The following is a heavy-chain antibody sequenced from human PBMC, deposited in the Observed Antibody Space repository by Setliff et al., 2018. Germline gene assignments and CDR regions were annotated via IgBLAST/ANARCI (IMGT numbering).Heavy chain of an antibody. Sequence: ASVKVSCKASGYTFTGYYMHWVRQAPGQGLEWMGWINPNSGGTNYGQKFQGRVTMTRDTSISTAYMELSRLRSDDTAVYYCARFYWRGGAFDIWGQGTMVTVSS. CDR1: GYTFTGYY. CDR3: ARFYWRGGAFDI. D-gene: IGHD2-15*01. CDR2: INPNSGGT. J-gene: IGHJ3*02. V-gene: IGHV1-2*02.